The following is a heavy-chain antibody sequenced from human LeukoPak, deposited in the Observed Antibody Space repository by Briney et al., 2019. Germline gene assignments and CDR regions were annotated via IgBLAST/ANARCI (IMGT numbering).Heavy chain of an antibody. D-gene: IGHD4-17*01. V-gene: IGHV4-4*07. CDR1: GGSISSYY. J-gene: IGHJ3*02. CDR2: IYTSGST. Sequence: SETLSLTCTVSGGSISSYYWSWIRQPAGKGLEWIGRIYTSGSTNYNPSLKSRVTMSVDTSKNQFSLKLSSVTAADTAVYYCARESGHYGDPRDAFDIWGQGTMVTVSS. CDR3: ARESGHYGDPRDAFDI.